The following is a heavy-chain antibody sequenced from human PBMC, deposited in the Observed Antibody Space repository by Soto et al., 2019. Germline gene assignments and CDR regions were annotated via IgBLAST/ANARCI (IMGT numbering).Heavy chain of an antibody. Sequence: QVQLVQSGAEVKKPGSSVKVSCKASGGTFSSYTISWVRQAPGQGLEWMGRIIPILGIANYAQKFQGRVTSTADKSTSTAYMELSSLRSEDTAVYYCASSLVRGAITLWGQGTLVTVSS. V-gene: IGHV1-69*02. J-gene: IGHJ4*02. D-gene: IGHD3-10*01. CDR2: IIPILGIA. CDR1: GGTFSSYT. CDR3: ASSLVRGAITL.